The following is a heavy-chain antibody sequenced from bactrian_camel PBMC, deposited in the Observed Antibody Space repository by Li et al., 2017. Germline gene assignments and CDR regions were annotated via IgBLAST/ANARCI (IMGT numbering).Heavy chain of an antibody. Sequence: ESGGGLVQPGGSLRVSCAASGFTWSNYYMSWVRQAPGKGLEWVSTIYVGTVNTYYADSVKGRFTISMDDAKNTLYLQMNSLKPEDTAVYYCAADKVVGGNLDFGYWGQGTQVTVS. V-gene: IGHV3-2*01. CDR3: AADKVVGGNLDFGY. D-gene: IGHD2*01. J-gene: IGHJ6*01. CDR1: GFTWSNYY. CDR2: IYVGTVNT.